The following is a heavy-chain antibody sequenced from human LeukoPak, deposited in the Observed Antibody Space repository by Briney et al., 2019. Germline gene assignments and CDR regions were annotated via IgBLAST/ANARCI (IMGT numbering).Heavy chain of an antibody. D-gene: IGHD3-10*01. Sequence: ASVKVSCKASGYTFTGYYMHWVRQAPGQGLEWMGWINPNSGGTNYAQKFQGRVTMTRDTSISTAYMELSRLRSDDTAVYYCAREAMVRGVIKGFDPWGQGTLVTVSS. CDR2: INPNSGGT. V-gene: IGHV1-2*02. CDR3: AREAMVRGVIKGFDP. J-gene: IGHJ5*02. CDR1: GYTFTGYY.